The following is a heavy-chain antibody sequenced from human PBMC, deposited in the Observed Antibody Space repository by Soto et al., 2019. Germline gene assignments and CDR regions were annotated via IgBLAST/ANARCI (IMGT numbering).Heavy chain of an antibody. J-gene: IGHJ3*02. CDR3: ARPSSKPDSTDAFDI. CDR1: GYSFTSYG. V-gene: IGHV1-18*04. CDR2: ISAYNGNT. Sequence: ASVKVSCKASGYSFTSYGISWVRQAPGQGLEWMGWISAYNGNTNYAQKHQGRVTMTTDTSTSTAYMELRSLRTDDTAVYYCARPSSKPDSTDAFDIWGQGTMVTVSS. D-gene: IGHD6-13*01.